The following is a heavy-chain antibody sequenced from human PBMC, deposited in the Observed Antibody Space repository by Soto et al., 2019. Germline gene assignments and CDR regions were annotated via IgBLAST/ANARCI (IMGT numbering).Heavy chain of an antibody. CDR3: AKNTGGTRGPYFDY. V-gene: IGHV4-28*01. CDR2: ISYSGTT. CDR1: GYSISSSNW. J-gene: IGHJ4*02. D-gene: IGHD1-1*01. Sequence: QVQLQESGPGLVKPADTLSLTCAVSGYSISSSNWWGWVRQPPGRGLEWIGYISYSGTTYYNPSLKSRVTXXIXTXXNQLSLDLSSVTAVDTAVYYCAKNTGGTRGPYFDYWGQGTPVTVSS.